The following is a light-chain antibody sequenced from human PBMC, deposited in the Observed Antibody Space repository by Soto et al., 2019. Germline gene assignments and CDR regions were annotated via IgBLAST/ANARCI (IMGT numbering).Light chain of an antibody. Sequence: DIQLTQSPSTLSASVGDRVTITCRASQSITTWLAWYQQKPGKAPKLLIYGASSLESGVPSRFSGSGSGTKFTLTISSLQPDDIGTYYCHQYDSYWYTFGQGTKLEI. J-gene: IGKJ2*01. CDR1: QSITTW. CDR2: GAS. V-gene: IGKV1-5*01. CDR3: HQYDSYWYT.